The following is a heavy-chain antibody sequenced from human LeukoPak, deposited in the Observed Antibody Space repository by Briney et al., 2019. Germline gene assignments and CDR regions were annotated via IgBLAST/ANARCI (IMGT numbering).Heavy chain of an antibody. CDR2: IYYSGST. CDR1: GGSISNYY. J-gene: IGHJ1*01. CDR3: ARAKRGTSGLFHH. Sequence: SETLSLTCTVSGGSISNYYWSWIRQPPGKGLEWIGYIYYSGSTYYNPSLRSRVTISVDTSKNQFSLNLNSVTAADTAVYYCARAKRGTSGLFHHWGQGTLVTVSS. D-gene: IGHD3-16*01. V-gene: IGHV4-59*01.